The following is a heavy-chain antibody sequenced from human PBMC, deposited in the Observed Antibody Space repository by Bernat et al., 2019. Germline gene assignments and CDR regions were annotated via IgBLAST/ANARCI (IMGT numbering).Heavy chain of an antibody. J-gene: IGHJ3*02. V-gene: IGHV3-30-3*01. CDR2: ISYDGSNK. D-gene: IGHD1-26*01. CDR1: GFTFSSYA. Sequence: QVQLVESGGGVVQPGRSLRLSCAASGFTFSSYAMHWVRQAPGKGLEWVAVISYDGSNKYYADSVKGRFTISRDNSKNTLYLQMNSLRAEDTAVYYCARPMSSRAFDIWGQGTMVTVSS. CDR3: ARPMSSRAFDI.